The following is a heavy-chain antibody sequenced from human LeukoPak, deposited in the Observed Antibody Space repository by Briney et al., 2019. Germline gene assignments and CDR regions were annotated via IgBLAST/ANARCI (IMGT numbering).Heavy chain of an antibody. CDR2: INPSGGST. V-gene: IGHV1-46*01. Sequence: ASVKVSCKASGYTFTSYYVHWVRQAPGQGLEWMGIINPSGGSTSYAQKFQGRVTTTRDMSTSTVYMELSSLRSEDTAVYYCARVVVGATLDYWGQGTLVTVSS. J-gene: IGHJ4*02. CDR1: GYTFTSYY. CDR3: ARVVVGATLDY. D-gene: IGHD1-26*01.